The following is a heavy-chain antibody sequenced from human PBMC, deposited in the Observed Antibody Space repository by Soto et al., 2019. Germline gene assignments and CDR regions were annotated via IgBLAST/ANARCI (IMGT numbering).Heavy chain of an antibody. J-gene: IGHJ4*02. CDR2: VKPDGSGK. CDR3: ARGLYTSGWYMDRFDF. V-gene: IGHV3-7*04. D-gene: IGHD6-19*01. Sequence: EVQLVESGGGLVQPGGSLRLSCVASGFTFSNFWMSWVRQAPGKGLEWVANVKPDGSGKYYQDSVRGRFTISRDNAKNSLHLQIDSLRVEDTAVYYCARGLYTSGWYMDRFDFWGQGTLVTVSS. CDR1: GFTFSNFW.